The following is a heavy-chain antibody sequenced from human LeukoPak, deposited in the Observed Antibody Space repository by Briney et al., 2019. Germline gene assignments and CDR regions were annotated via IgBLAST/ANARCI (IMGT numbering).Heavy chain of an antibody. D-gene: IGHD3-3*01. CDR1: GFTFSSYW. V-gene: IGHV3-7*01. CDR3: ARDEKNIPTYYDFWSGYYDTWFDP. Sequence: GGSLRLSCAASGFTFSSYWMSWVRQAPGKGLEWVANIKQDGSEKYYVDSVKGRFTISRDNAKNSLYLQMNSLRAEDTAVYYCARDEKNIPTYYDFWSGYYDTWFDPWGQGTLVTVSS. CDR2: IKQDGSEK. J-gene: IGHJ5*02.